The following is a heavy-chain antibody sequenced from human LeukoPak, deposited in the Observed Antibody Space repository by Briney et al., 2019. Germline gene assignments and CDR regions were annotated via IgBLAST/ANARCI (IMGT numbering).Heavy chain of an antibody. D-gene: IGHD3-3*01. Sequence: GGSLRLSCAASGFTFSSYEMNWVRQAPGKGLEWVSAISGSGGTTYYADSVKGRFTISRDNSKNTLYLQMNSLRAEDTAVYYCANFDYGDYWGQGTLVTVSS. J-gene: IGHJ4*02. V-gene: IGHV3-23*01. CDR1: GFTFSSYE. CDR2: ISGSGGTT. CDR3: ANFDYGDY.